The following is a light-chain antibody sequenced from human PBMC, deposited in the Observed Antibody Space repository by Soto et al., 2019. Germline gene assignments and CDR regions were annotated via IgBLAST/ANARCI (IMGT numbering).Light chain of an antibody. J-gene: IGKJ4*01. CDR2: SAS. Sequence: DIQMTQCPSSLSASVGDRVTITCRASQTISVYLNWYQQKPGRAPDVLIYSASTRRSGVPSRFSGSGSGTDFTLTITSLQPEDFATYYCQQTYSVPLTFGGGTRV. CDR3: QQTYSVPLT. CDR1: QTISVY. V-gene: IGKV1-39*01.